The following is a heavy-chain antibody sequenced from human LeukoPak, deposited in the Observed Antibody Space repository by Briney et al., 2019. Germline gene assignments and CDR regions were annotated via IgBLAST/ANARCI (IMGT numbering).Heavy chain of an antibody. CDR2: ISYDGSNK. D-gene: IGHD3-22*01. J-gene: IGHJ4*02. CDR1: GFTFSSYA. V-gene: IGHV3-30*04. Sequence: SGGSLRLSCAASGFTFSSYAMHWVRQAPGKGLEWVAVISYDGSNKYYADSVKGRFTISRDNSKNTLYLQMNSLRAEDTAVYYCARLYALYYYDSSSLDYWGQGTLVTVSS. CDR3: ARLYALYYYDSSSLDY.